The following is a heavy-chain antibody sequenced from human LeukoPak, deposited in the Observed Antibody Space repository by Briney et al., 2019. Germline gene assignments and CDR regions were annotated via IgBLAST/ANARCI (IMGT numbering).Heavy chain of an antibody. CDR2: INWNGGST. CDR1: GFTFDDYG. Sequence: GGSLRLSCAASGFTFDDYGMSWVRQAPGKGLEWVSGINWNGGSTGYADSVKGRFTISRDNAKNSLYLQMNSLRAEDTALYYCAREDYNWNDYYYYGMDVWGQGTTVTVSS. J-gene: IGHJ6*02. V-gene: IGHV3-20*04. CDR3: AREDYNWNDYYYYGMDV. D-gene: IGHD1-20*01.